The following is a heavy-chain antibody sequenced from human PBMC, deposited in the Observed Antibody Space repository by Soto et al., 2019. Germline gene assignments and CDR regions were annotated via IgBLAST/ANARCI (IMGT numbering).Heavy chain of an antibody. V-gene: IGHV3-30*18. J-gene: IGHJ4*02. D-gene: IGHD1-1*01. CDR1: GFTFSSYG. CDR2: ISYDGSNK. CDR3: AKDNWNGANFDY. Sequence: PGGSLRLSCAASGFTFSSYGMHWVRQAPGKGLEWVAVISYDGSNKYYADSVKGRFTISRDNSKNTLYLQMNSLRAEDTAVYYCAKDNWNGANFDYWGQGTLVTVSS.